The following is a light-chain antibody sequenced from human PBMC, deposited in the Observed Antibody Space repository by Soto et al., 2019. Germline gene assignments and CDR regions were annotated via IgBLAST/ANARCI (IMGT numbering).Light chain of an antibody. Sequence: QSVLTQPPSASGTPGQRVTISCSGSSSNIGSNTVNWYQQLPGTAPKLLIYSNNQRPSGVPDRFSGSKSGTSASLAISGFQSEDEADYYCAAWEDSLNGPVVFGGGTKVTVL. J-gene: IGLJ2*01. CDR3: AAWEDSLNGPVV. V-gene: IGLV1-44*01. CDR2: SNN. CDR1: SSNIGSNT.